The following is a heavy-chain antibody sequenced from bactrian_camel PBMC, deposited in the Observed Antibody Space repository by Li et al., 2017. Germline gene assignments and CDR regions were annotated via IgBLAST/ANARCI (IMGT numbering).Heavy chain of an antibody. J-gene: IGHJ4*01. CDR2: ISAPSRRT. Sequence: LVESGGDSVQAGGSLRLSCVVSGHTVSRWCMAWFRQAPGKEPEGVAEISAPSRRTYYVDSVEGRFTISEDIAKNTVYLQMNSLKPEDTAVYYCAAVIDPPPVSLLCRGGYHPSYSRQIKHFGQGTQVTVS. V-gene: IGHV3S1*01. CDR1: GHTVSRWC. D-gene: IGHD2*01.